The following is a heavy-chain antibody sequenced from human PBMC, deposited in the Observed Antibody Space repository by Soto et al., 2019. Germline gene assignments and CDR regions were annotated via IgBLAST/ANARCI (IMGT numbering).Heavy chain of an antibody. CDR3: ARGAALRGNGMDV. CDR1: GGSFSGYY. CDR2: INHSGST. J-gene: IGHJ6*02. D-gene: IGHD6-25*01. Sequence: VQLQQWGAGLLKPSETLSLTCAVYGGSFSGYYWSWIRQPPGKGLEWIGEINHSGSTNYNPSLKSRVTISVATSKNQFSLELSSVTAADTAVYYCARGAALRGNGMDVWGQGTTVTVSS. V-gene: IGHV4-34*01.